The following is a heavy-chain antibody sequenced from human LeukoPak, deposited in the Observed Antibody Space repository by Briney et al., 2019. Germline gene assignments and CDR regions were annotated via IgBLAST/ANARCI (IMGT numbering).Heavy chain of an antibody. D-gene: IGHD6-13*01. Sequence: GGSLRLSRAASGFTFSSYAMHWVRQAPGKGLEYVSAISSNGGSTYYANSVKGRFTISRDNSKNTLNLQMGSLSAEDMAVYYCARAPAAAGTFDYWGQGTLVTVSS. CDR3: ARAPAAAGTFDY. CDR1: GFTFSSYA. J-gene: IGHJ4*02. V-gene: IGHV3-64*01. CDR2: ISSNGGST.